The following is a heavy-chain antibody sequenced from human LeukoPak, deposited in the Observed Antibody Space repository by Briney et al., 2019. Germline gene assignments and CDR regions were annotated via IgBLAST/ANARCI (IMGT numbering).Heavy chain of an antibody. CDR3: ARYSSSSPPYYYMDV. CDR2: INWNGGSP. Sequence: GGSLRLSXAASGFTFDDYGMSWIRQAPGKGLEWVSGINWNGGSPVYADSVKGRFTISRDNAKNSLYLQMNSLGAEDTALYYCARYSSSSPPYYYMDVWGKGTTVTVSS. D-gene: IGHD6-6*01. V-gene: IGHV3-20*04. CDR1: GFTFDDYG. J-gene: IGHJ6*03.